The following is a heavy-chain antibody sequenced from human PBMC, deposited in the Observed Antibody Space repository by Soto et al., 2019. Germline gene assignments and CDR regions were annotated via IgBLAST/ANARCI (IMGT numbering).Heavy chain of an antibody. V-gene: IGHV4-4*02. D-gene: IGHD3-22*01. J-gene: IGHJ4*02. CDR2: IYHSGST. Sequence: QVQLQESGPGLVKPSGTLSLTCAVSGGSISSSNWWSWVRQPPGKGLEWIGEIYHSGSTNYNPSLKSRVTISVDKSKNQFSLMLSSLTAADTAVYYCASARSFYDSSGYYLDYWGQGTLVTVSS. CDR1: GGSISSSNW. CDR3: ASARSFYDSSGYYLDY.